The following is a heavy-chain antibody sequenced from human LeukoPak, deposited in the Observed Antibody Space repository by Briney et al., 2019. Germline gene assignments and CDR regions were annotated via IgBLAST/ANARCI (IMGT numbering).Heavy chain of an antibody. Sequence: SETLSLTCTVSGGSISSYYWRWTRQPAGKGLEWIGRIYTSGSTNYNPSLKSRVTMSVDTSKNQFSLKLSSVTAADTAVYYCARSMSIAAAAVGAGQFDYWGQGTLVTVSS. J-gene: IGHJ4*02. CDR2: IYTSGST. D-gene: IGHD6-13*01. V-gene: IGHV4-4*07. CDR1: GGSISSYY. CDR3: ARSMSIAAAAVGAGQFDY.